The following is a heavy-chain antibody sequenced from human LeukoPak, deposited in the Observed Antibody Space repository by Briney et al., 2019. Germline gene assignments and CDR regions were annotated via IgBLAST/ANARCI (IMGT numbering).Heavy chain of an antibody. CDR3: VATVGAIHY. D-gene: IGHD1-26*01. V-gene: IGHV3-74*01. CDR2: IYGDGTTA. CDR1: GFIFSNSC. Sequence: GGSLRLSCAVSGFIFSNSCMSWVRQAPGKGLVWVSRIYGDGTTAAYADSVKGRFTISRDNAKGTLYLQMNSLRAEDTAVFYCVATVGAIHYWGQGALVTVSS. J-gene: IGHJ4*02.